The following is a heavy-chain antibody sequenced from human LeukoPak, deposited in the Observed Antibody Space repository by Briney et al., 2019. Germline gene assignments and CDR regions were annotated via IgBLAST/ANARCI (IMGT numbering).Heavy chain of an antibody. CDR2: ISVYNGNT. D-gene: IGHD3-9*01. V-gene: IGHV1-18*01. CDR1: GYTFTNYG. Sequence: ASVKVSCKASGYTFTNYGISWVRQAPGQGLEWMGWISVYNGNTNYAQKVQGRVTMTTDTSTNTAYMELRSLRSDDTAVYYCARDRRYFDWLLSIRDAFDIWGQGTMVTVSS. J-gene: IGHJ3*02. CDR3: ARDRRYFDWLLSIRDAFDI.